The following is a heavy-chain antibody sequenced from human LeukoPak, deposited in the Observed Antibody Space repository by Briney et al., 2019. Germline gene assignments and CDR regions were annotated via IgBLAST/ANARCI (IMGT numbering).Heavy chain of an antibody. Sequence: SETLSLTCAVYGGSFDSYYWTWIRQPPGKGLEWIGEINHTGRNNYNPSLKSRVTILVDTSKNQFSLQLTSVTAADTAVYFCAGQAVDAGAGTTSYAFNVWDQGTMVTVSS. D-gene: IGHD3-10*01. CDR2: INHTGRN. V-gene: IGHV4-34*01. CDR1: GGSFDSYY. J-gene: IGHJ3*01. CDR3: AGQAVDAGAGTTSYAFNV.